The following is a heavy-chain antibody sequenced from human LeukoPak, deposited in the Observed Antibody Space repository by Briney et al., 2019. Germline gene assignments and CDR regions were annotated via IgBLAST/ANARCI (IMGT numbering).Heavy chain of an antibody. CDR1: GFTFSNAW. J-gene: IGHJ5*02. D-gene: IGHD2-21*02. Sequence: GGSLRLSCTASGFTFSNAWMGWVRQAPGKGLEWVGRIKSKIDGGTIDYAGPVKGRFTISRDDSRNTVSLQMNSLKIEDTAVYYCTAALPWFDPWGQGTLVTVSS. CDR3: TAALPWFDP. V-gene: IGHV3-15*01. CDR2: IKSKIDGGTI.